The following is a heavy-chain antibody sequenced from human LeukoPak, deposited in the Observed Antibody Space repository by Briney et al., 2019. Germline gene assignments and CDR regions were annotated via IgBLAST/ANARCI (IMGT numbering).Heavy chain of an antibody. V-gene: IGHV1-18*01. J-gene: IGHJ3*02. CDR3: ARDPTIVPMAAQYAFDI. CDR2: ISAYNGNT. D-gene: IGHD2-8*01. CDR1: GYTFTSYG. Sequence: GASVKVSCKASGYTFTSYGISWVRQAPGQGLEWMGWISAYNGNTNYAQKLQGRVTMTTDTSTSTAYMELRSLRSDDTAVYYYARDPTIVPMAAQYAFDIWGQGTMVTVSS.